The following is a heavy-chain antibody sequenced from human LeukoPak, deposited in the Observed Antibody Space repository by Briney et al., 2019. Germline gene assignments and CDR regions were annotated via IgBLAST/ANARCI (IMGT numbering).Heavy chain of an antibody. CDR1: GFTFSSYW. J-gene: IGHJ4*02. CDR2: LYSGGNT. D-gene: IGHD3-10*01. V-gene: IGHV3-53*01. CDR3: ARYDGGSGPFDY. Sequence: GGSLRLSCAASGFTFSSYWMSWVRQVPGKGLEWVSVLYSGGNTYYADSVKGRFTISRDNSKNTLYLQMNSLRAEDTAVYYCARYDGGSGPFDYWGQGTLVTVSS.